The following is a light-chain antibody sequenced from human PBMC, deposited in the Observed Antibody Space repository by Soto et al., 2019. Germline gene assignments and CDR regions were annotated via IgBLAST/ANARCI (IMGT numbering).Light chain of an antibody. CDR1: QSIGTW. V-gene: IGKV1-5*01. J-gene: IGKJ1*01. CDR3: QQYKSYWT. CDR2: DVS. Sequence: SVGDGVTITCRASQSIGTWLAWYQQKPGKAPKVLIYDVSTLKSGVPSRFSGSASATEFTLSISSLQPDDFATYYCQQYKSYWTFGQGTKVDIK.